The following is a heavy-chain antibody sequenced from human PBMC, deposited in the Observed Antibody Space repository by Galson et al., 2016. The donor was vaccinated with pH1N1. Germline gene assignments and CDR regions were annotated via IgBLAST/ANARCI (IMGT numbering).Heavy chain of an antibody. Sequence: SLRLSCAASGFSLSSFWMTWVRQAPEKGLEWVANINEDGSKIYYVDSVKGRFTISRDNAKNSLYLQMNSLRAEDTAVYYCATLGGDIVVVPDATDYYYGLDVWGQGAAVSVSS. CDR1: GFSLSSFW. CDR3: ATLGGDIVVVPDATDYYYGLDV. J-gene: IGHJ6*02. V-gene: IGHV3-7*01. D-gene: IGHD2-2*01. CDR2: INEDGSKI.